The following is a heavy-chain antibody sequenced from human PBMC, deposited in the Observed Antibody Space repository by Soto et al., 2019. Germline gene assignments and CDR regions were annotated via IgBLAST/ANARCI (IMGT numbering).Heavy chain of an antibody. D-gene: IGHD3-22*01. CDR1: GGTFSRYA. V-gene: IGHV1-69*13. Sequence: ASVKFSCKASGGTFSRYAISWVRQAPGQGLEWMGGIIPMFGTANYAQKFQGRVTITAVESTSTAYMELSSLRSEDTAVYYCARQFDYESSGYYYPYWGQGTPVTVSS. J-gene: IGHJ4*02. CDR3: ARQFDYESSGYYYPY. CDR2: IIPMFGTA.